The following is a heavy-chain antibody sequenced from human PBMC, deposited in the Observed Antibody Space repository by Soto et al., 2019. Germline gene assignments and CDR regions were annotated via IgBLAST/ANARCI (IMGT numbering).Heavy chain of an antibody. Sequence: SETLSLTCSVSGDSLSSVDYFWAWIRQPPGQALEYIGYIYKSATTYYNPSFESRVAISLDTSKSQFSLNVTSVTAADTAVYFCARGRYCLTGRCFPNWFDSWGQGTLVTVSS. CDR2: IYKSATT. CDR3: ARGRYCLTGRCFPNWFDS. D-gene: IGHD2-15*01. V-gene: IGHV4-30-4*01. CDR1: GDSLSSVDYF. J-gene: IGHJ5*01.